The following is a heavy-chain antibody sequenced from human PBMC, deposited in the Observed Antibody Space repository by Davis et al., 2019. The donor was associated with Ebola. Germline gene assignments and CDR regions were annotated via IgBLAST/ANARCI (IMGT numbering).Heavy chain of an antibody. CDR3: ARDRGPAVAAFKGWFDP. CDR1: GGSISSSSYY. V-gene: IGHV4-39*07. CDR2: IYYSGST. Sequence: PSETLSLTCTVSGGSISSSSYYWGWIRQPPGKGLEWIGSIYYSGSTYYNPSLKSRVTISVDTSKNQFSLKLSSVTAADTAVYYCARDRGPAVAAFKGWFDPWGQGTLVTVSS. D-gene: IGHD6-19*01. J-gene: IGHJ5*02.